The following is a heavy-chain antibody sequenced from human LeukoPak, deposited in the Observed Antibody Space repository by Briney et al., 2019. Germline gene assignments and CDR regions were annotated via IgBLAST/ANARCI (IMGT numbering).Heavy chain of an antibody. V-gene: IGHV5-51*01. CDR3: ARLYYGSGHYPPY. CDR2: IYPGDSDT. CDR1: GYSFTTYR. D-gene: IGHD3-10*01. J-gene: IGHJ4*02. Sequence: GESLKISCKASGYSFTTYRIGWVRQMPGKGLEWMGIIYPGDSDTRYSPSFQGQVAISADKSINTAYLQWSSLKASDTAMYYCARLYYGSGHYPPYWGQGTLVTVSS.